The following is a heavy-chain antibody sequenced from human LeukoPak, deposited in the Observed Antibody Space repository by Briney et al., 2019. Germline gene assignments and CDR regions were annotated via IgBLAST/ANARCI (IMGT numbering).Heavy chain of an antibody. CDR1: GFTFSSYW. J-gene: IGHJ4*02. V-gene: IGHV3-74*01. D-gene: IGHD2-2*01. Sequence: GGSLRLSCAASGFTFSSYWMHWVRQAPGKGLVWVSHISSDGSTTTYADSVKGRFTLSRDNAKNTLYLQMNSLRAEDTAVYYCVRDQRYCSSTSCPFDYWGQGTLVTVSS. CDR2: ISSDGSTT. CDR3: VRDQRYCSSTSCPFDY.